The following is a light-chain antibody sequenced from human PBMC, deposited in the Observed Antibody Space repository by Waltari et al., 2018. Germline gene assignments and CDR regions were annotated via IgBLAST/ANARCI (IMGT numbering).Light chain of an antibody. V-gene: IGKV1-39*01. Sequence: DIQMTQSPSSLAASVGDRVTITCRASQSIANYLSWYQQKPGKPPQLLIYGASNLQTGVPSRFRGSGSGTDFSLTISSLQPEDFATYYCQQYYSDPLTFGQGTKVEIK. CDR3: QQYYSDPLT. J-gene: IGKJ1*01. CDR1: QSIANY. CDR2: GAS.